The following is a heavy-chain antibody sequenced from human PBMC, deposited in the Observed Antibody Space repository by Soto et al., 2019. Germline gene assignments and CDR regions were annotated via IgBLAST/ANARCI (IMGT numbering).Heavy chain of an antibody. CDR2: IWYDGSNK. Sequence: QVQLVESGGGVVQPGRSLRLSCAASGFTFSSYGMHWVRQAPGKGLEWVAVIWYDGSNKYYADSVKGRFTISRDNSKNTRYLQMNSLRAEDTAVYYCAVGVAAPPGAFDIWGQGTMVTVSS. D-gene: IGHD2-15*01. V-gene: IGHV3-33*01. J-gene: IGHJ3*02. CDR3: AVGVAAPPGAFDI. CDR1: GFTFSSYG.